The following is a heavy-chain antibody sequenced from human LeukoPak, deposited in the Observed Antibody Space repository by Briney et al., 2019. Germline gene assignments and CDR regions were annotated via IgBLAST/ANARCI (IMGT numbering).Heavy chain of an antibody. Sequence: TASETLSLTCTVSGGSISSYYWSWIRQPPGKGLEWIGYIYYSGSTNYNPSLKSRVTISVDTSKNQFSLKLSSVTAADTAVYYCARGGHSSSWYYFDYWGQGTLVTVSS. J-gene: IGHJ4*02. D-gene: IGHD6-13*01. V-gene: IGHV4-59*01. CDR1: GGSISSYY. CDR3: ARGGHSSSWYYFDY. CDR2: IYYSGST.